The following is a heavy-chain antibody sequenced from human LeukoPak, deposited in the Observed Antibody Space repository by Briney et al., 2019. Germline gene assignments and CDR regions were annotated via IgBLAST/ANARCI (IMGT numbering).Heavy chain of an antibody. J-gene: IGHJ4*02. CDR3: ASWNFGCLGGTACHY. Sequence: GASVKVSCKASGYTFTGYYMHWVRQAPGQGLEWMGWISPNSGGTNYAQKFQGRVTMIRDTSISTAYMELSRLRSDDTAVYYCASWNFGCLGGTACHYWGQGTLVTVSS. V-gene: IGHV1-2*02. CDR2: ISPNSGGT. CDR1: GYTFTGYY. D-gene: IGHD3-9*01.